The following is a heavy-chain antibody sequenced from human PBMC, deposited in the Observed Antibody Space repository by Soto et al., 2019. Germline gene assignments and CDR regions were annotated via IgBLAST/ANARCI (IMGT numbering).Heavy chain of an antibody. V-gene: IGHV3-15*01. CDR2: IKRKIDGEIR. CDR3: TDFRY. Sequence: GGSLRLSCVASGFDMSGAWMSWVRQTPGKGLEWVGRIKRKIDGEIRDYAAFVKGRFAISRDDSKNTLYVQMDSLETEDTALYYCTDFRYWGQGTLVTVSS. J-gene: IGHJ4*02. CDR1: GFDMSGAW. D-gene: IGHD3-16*02.